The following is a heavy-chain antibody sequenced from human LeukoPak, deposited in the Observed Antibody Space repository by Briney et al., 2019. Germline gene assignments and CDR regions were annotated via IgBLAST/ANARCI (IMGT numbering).Heavy chain of an antibody. CDR3: AREPRSPYYYDSSGYSEYYFDY. Sequence: GGSLRLSCAASGFTFSSYWMHWVRQVPGKGLMWVSRIKTDGSSTSYADSVKGRFTISRDNAKNSLYLQMNSLRAEDTALYYCAREPRSPYYYDSSGYSEYYFDYWGQGTLVTVSS. CDR2: IKTDGSST. J-gene: IGHJ4*02. D-gene: IGHD3-22*01. V-gene: IGHV3-74*01. CDR1: GFTFSSYW.